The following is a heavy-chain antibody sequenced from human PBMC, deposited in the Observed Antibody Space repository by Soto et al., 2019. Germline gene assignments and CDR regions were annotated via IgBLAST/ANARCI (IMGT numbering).Heavy chain of an antibody. CDR1: GGSFSGYY. CDR3: ARDGEVSARYMDV. J-gene: IGHJ6*03. CDR2: INHSGST. Sequence: SETLSLTCAVYGGSFSGYYWSWIRQPPGKGLEWIGEINHSGSTNYNPSLKSRVTISVDTSKNQFSLKLSSVTAADTAVYYCARDGEVSARYMDVWGKGTTVTVSS. D-gene: IGHD2-21*01. V-gene: IGHV4-34*01.